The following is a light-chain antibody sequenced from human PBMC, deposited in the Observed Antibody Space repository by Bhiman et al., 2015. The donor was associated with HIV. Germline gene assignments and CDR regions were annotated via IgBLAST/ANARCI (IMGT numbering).Light chain of an antibody. J-gene: IGLJ1*01. Sequence: QSVLTQPPSTSGTPGQRVTISCSGSRYNIGSNTVNWYQQFPGAAPKVLIYSNNQRPSGVPDRFSGSKSGTSATLGITGLQTGDEADYYCGTWDTSLSAGGVFGTGTKVTVL. CDR1: RYNIGSNT. CDR2: SNN. CDR3: GTWDTSLSAGGV. V-gene: IGLV1-44*01.